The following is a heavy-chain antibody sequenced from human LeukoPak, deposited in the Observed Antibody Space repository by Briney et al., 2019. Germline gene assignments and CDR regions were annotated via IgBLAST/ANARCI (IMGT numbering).Heavy chain of an antibody. V-gene: IGHV3-30*18. CDR1: GFTFSSFA. Sequence: GGSLRLSCAVSGFTFSSFAIHWVRQAPGKGLEWVAVVSYDGRNKYYADSVKGRFAISRDNSRDTLYLQMNSLRVEDTAVYYCAKDLLRGSSWSTYFFDSWGQGTLVTVSS. D-gene: IGHD6-13*01. CDR3: AKDLLRGSSWSTYFFDS. J-gene: IGHJ4*02. CDR2: VSYDGRNK.